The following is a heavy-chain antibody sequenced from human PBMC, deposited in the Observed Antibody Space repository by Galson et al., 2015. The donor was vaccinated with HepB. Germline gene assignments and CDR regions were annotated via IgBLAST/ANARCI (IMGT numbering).Heavy chain of an antibody. Sequence: SLRLSCAASGFTFSSYWMSWVRQAPGKGLEWVANIKQDGSEKYYVDSVKGRFTISRDNAKNSLYLQMNSLRAEDTAVYYCARVDSSGYYSNWFDPWGQGTLVTVSS. J-gene: IGHJ5*02. CDR1: GFTFSSYW. D-gene: IGHD3-22*01. CDR2: IKQDGSEK. V-gene: IGHV3-7*03. CDR3: ARVDSSGYYSNWFDP.